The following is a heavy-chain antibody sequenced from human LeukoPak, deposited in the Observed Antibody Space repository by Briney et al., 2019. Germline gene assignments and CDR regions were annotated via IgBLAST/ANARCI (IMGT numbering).Heavy chain of an antibody. Sequence: ASVKVSCKASGYTFTSYDINWVRQATGQGLEWRGWMNPNSGNTGYAQKFQGRVTMTRNTSISTAYMELSSLRSEDTAVYYCARVYYDSSGYQPWFDPWGQGTLVTVSS. CDR3: ARVYYDSSGYQPWFDP. CDR2: MNPNSGNT. CDR1: GYTFTSYD. V-gene: IGHV1-8*01. J-gene: IGHJ5*02. D-gene: IGHD3-22*01.